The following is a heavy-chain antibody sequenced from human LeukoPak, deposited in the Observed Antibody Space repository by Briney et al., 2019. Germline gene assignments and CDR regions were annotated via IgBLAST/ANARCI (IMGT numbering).Heavy chain of an antibody. Sequence: ASVKVSCKASGYTFTSYDINWVRQATGQGLEWMGWMNPNSGNTGYAQKFQGRVTMTRNTSISTAYMELSSLRSEDTAVYYCARKLRGIAAVGTRNWFDPWGQGTLVTVSS. J-gene: IGHJ5*02. V-gene: IGHV1-8*01. CDR3: ARKLRGIAAVGTRNWFDP. D-gene: IGHD6-13*01. CDR1: GYTFTSYD. CDR2: MNPNSGNT.